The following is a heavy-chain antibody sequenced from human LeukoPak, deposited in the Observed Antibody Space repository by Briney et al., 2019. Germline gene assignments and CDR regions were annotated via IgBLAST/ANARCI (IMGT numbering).Heavy chain of an antibody. J-gene: IGHJ4*02. Sequence: PGRSLRLSCAASGFTFSSYGMHWVRQAPGKGLEWVAFIRYDGSNKYYADSVKGRFTISRDNSKNTLYLQMNSLRAEDTAVYYCAKDRGSSSSLDYWGQGTLVTVSS. V-gene: IGHV3-30*02. CDR1: GFTFSSYG. CDR2: IRYDGSNK. CDR3: AKDRGSSSSLDY. D-gene: IGHD6-6*01.